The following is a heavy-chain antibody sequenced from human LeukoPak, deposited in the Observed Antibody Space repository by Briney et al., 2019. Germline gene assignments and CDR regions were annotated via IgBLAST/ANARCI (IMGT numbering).Heavy chain of an antibody. CDR2: IRKKANSYTT. Sequence: PGGSLRLSCAASGFTFSDHYMDWVRQAPGKGLEWVGRIRKKANSYTTEYAASVKGRFTISRDDSKNSLYLQMNSLNTEDTAMYYCAEPIRDYWGQGTLVTVSS. D-gene: IGHD1-14*01. J-gene: IGHJ4*02. V-gene: IGHV3-72*01. CDR1: GFTFSDHY. CDR3: AEPIRDY.